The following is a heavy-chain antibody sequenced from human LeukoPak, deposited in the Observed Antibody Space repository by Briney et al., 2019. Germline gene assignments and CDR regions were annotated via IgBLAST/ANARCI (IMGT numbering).Heavy chain of an antibody. CDR3: ARATYYYDSSGYYPEYYFDY. V-gene: IGHV1-69*13. CDR2: IIPIFGTA. J-gene: IGHJ4*02. Sequence: ASVNLSCTASGGTFSSYTISWMRQAPGQGLEWMGGIIPIFGTANYAQKSQGRVTITADESTSTAYMELSSLRSEDTAVYYCARATYYYDSSGYYPEYYFDYWGQGTLVTVSS. CDR1: GGTFSSYT. D-gene: IGHD3-22*01.